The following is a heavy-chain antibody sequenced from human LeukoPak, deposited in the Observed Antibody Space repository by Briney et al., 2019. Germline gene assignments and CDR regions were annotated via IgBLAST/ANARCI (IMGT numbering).Heavy chain of an antibody. CDR2: IYHSGST. CDR1: GGSISSGGYY. D-gene: IGHD3-3*01. Sequence: PSETLSLTCTVSGGSISSGGYYWSWIRQPPGKGLEWIGYIYHSGSTYYNPSLKSRVTISVDRSKNQFSLKLSSVTAADTAVYYCARELYDFWSGSHDAFDIWGQGTMVTVSS. CDR3: ARELYDFWSGSHDAFDI. V-gene: IGHV4-30-2*01. J-gene: IGHJ3*02.